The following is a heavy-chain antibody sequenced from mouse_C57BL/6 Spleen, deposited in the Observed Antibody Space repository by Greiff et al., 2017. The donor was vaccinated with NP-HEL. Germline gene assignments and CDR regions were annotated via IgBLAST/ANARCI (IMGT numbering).Heavy chain of an antibody. CDR1: GYTFTDYN. Sequence: EVKLMESGPELVKPGASVKMSCKASGYTFTDYNMHWVKQSHGKSLEWIGYINPNNGGTSYNQKFKGKATLTVNKSSSTAYMELRSLTSEDSAVYYCAREGNYDYDRYAMDYWGQGTSVTVSS. D-gene: IGHD2-4*01. V-gene: IGHV1-22*01. CDR3: AREGNYDYDRYAMDY. CDR2: INPNNGGT. J-gene: IGHJ4*01.